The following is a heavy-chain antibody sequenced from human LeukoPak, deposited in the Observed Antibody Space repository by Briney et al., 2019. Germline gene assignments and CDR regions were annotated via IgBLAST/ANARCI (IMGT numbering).Heavy chain of an antibody. V-gene: IGHV3-48*01. J-gene: IGHJ6*02. CDR2: ISSSSSTI. CDR1: GFTFSSYA. CDR3: AKALDYSGTEDGMDV. Sequence: PGGSLRLSCAASGFTFSSYAMHWVRQAPGKGLEWVSYISSSSSTIYYADSVKGPFTISRDNSKNTLYLQMSSLRAEDTAIYYCAKALDYSGTEDGMDVWGQGTTVTVSS. D-gene: IGHD6-13*01.